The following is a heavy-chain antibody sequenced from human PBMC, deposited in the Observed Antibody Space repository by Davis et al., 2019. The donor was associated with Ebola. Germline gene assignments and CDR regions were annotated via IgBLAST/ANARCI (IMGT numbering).Heavy chain of an antibody. D-gene: IGHD6-19*01. Sequence: PSETLSLTCAVSGGSISSGGYSWSWIRQPAGKGLEWIGRIYTTGSTNYNPSLKSRVTMSVDTSKNQFSLKLSSVTAADTAVYYCARADTSGWAFYFDYWGQGTLVTVSS. CDR3: ARADTSGWAFYFDY. V-gene: IGHV4-61*02. CDR2: IYTTGST. J-gene: IGHJ4*02. CDR1: GGSISSGGYS.